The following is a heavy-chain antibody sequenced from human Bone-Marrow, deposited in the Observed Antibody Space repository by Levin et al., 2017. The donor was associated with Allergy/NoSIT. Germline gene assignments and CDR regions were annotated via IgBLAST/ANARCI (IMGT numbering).Heavy chain of an antibody. CDR3: VTRGSSWDFDY. D-gene: IGHD6-13*01. J-gene: IGHJ4*02. V-gene: IGHV3-23*01. Sequence: GGSLRLSCAASGFTFTTYAMSWVRQAPGKGLEWVSAISGRGGITKYADSVNGRFTISRDNSKNTLYLQINSLRAEDTAVYYCVTRGSSWDFDYWGQGTLVTVSS. CDR2: ISGRGGIT. CDR1: GFTFTTYA.